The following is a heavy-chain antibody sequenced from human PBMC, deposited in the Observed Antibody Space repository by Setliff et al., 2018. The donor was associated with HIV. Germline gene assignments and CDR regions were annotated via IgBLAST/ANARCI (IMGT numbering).Heavy chain of an antibody. J-gene: IGHJ4*02. V-gene: IGHV4-31*03. Sequence: KPSETLSLTCTVSGGSISSGGYYWSWIRQHPGKGLEWIGYIYHSGITYYNPSLKSRATISLDTSKNQFSLKLNSVTAADTAVYYCARGGLGDGYNRDSWGQGTLVTVS. CDR2: IYHSGIT. CDR3: ARGGLGDGYNRDS. CDR1: GGSISSGGYY. D-gene: IGHD5-12*01.